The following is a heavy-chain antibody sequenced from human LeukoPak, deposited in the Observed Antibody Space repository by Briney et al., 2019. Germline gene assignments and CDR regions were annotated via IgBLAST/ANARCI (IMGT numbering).Heavy chain of an antibody. CDR2: IIPIFGTT. J-gene: IGHJ4*02. Sequence: SVKVSCKASGGTSSSYDISWVRQAPGQGLEWMGEIIPIFGTTNYAQKFQGRVTITADESTSTAYMELSSLRSEDTAIYYCALMITFGGVIHMDSNYFAYWGQGTLVTVSS. V-gene: IGHV1-69*01. D-gene: IGHD3-16*02. CDR3: ALMITFGGVIHMDSNYFAY. CDR1: GGTSSSYD.